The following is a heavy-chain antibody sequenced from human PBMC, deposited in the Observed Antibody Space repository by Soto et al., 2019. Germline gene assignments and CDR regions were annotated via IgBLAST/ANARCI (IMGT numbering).Heavy chain of an antibody. CDR1: GISIDNYY. CDR2: IYSSGTT. CDR3: VRDVGGSGWFAP. V-gene: IGHV4-4*07. Sequence: ETLSLTCTVSGISIDNYYCSWIRQSAGKGLEWIGRIYSSGTTNYNPSLKSRVTMSVDMSKSQFSLNVRSVTAADTAVYYCVRDVGGSGWFAPWGQGTLVTVSS. J-gene: IGHJ5*02.